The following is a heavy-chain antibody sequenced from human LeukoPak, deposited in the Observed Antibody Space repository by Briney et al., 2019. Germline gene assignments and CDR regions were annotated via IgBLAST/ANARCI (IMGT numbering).Heavy chain of an antibody. Sequence: GGSLRLSCAASGFTFSSYGMHWVRQAPGKGLVWVSRINSDGSGTGYADSVKGRFTISRDNAKNTLYLQMNSLRAEDTALYYCAREPFYGSGSFDYWGQGTLVTVSS. CDR3: AREPFYGSGSFDY. CDR2: INSDGSGT. D-gene: IGHD3-10*01. V-gene: IGHV3-74*01. CDR1: GFTFSSYG. J-gene: IGHJ4*02.